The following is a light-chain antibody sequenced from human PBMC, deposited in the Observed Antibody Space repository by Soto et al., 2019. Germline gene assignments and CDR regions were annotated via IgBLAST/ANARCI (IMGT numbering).Light chain of an antibody. CDR3: MQNSHLIT. J-gene: IGKJ5*01. CDR1: QSLVYSDGNTY. Sequence: DVVMTQSPLSLPVTLGQPASISCRSSQSLVYSDGNTYLNWFQQRSGQSPRRLIYRVSNRDSGVPDRFSGSGSGTDFTLKISRVEAEDVGVYYCMQNSHLITFGQGTRLEIK. V-gene: IGKV2-30*01. CDR2: RVS.